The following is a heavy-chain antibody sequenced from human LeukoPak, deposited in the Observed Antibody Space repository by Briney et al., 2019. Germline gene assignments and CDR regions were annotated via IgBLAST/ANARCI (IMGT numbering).Heavy chain of an antibody. CDR3: ARRRGITMVRGVINWFDP. Sequence: SETLSLTCAVYGGSFSGYYWSWIRQPPGKGLEWIGEINHSGSTNYNPSLKGRVTISVDTSKKQFSLKLSSVTAADTAVYYCARRRGITMVRGVINWFDPWGQGTLVTVSS. V-gene: IGHV4-34*01. D-gene: IGHD3-10*01. J-gene: IGHJ5*02. CDR2: INHSGST. CDR1: GGSFSGYY.